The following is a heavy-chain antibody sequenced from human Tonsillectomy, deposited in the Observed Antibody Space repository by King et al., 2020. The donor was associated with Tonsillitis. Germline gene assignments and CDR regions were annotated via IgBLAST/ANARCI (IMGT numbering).Heavy chain of an antibody. CDR2: INPSGGGT. D-gene: IGHD2-15*01. CDR1: GYTFTSYY. CDR3: ARHGPPYCSGGSCYSHFDY. V-gene: IGHV1-46*01. Sequence: QLVQSGAEVKKPGASLRVSCKTSGYTFTSYYMHWVRQAPGQGLEWMGIINPSGGGTSYAQKFQGRVTMTRDTSTTTVYMDLSSLRSEDTAVYYCARHGPPYCSGGSCYSHFDYWGQGTLVTVSS. J-gene: IGHJ4*02.